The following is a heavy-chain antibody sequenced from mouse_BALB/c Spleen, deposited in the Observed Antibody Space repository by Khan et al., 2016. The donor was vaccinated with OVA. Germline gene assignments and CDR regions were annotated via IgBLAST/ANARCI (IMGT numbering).Heavy chain of an antibody. J-gene: IGHJ4*01. CDR1: GYTFTGYS. Sequence: QVQLQQSGAELARPGASVKMSCKASGYTFTGYSMHWIQQRPGQGLEWIGYISPSNAYTNYNQKFKDKATLTADKSSRTAYMQLSSLTSEDSAVYYCARDFHYYGSRGALDYWGQGTSVTVSS. V-gene: IGHV1-4*01. D-gene: IGHD1-1*01. CDR3: ARDFHYYGSRGALDY. CDR2: ISPSNAYT.